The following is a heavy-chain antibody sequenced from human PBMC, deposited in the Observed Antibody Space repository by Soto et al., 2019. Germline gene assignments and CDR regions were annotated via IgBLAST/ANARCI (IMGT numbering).Heavy chain of an antibody. D-gene: IGHD6-6*01. J-gene: IGHJ4*02. CDR2: IYYSGST. CDR1: GGSVSSGSYY. CDR3: ARGRADIAARRGFLDY. Sequence: SETLSLTCTVSGGSVSSGSYYWSWIRQPPGKGLEWIGYIYYSGSTNYNPSLKSRVTISVDTSKNQFSLKLSSVTAADTAVYYCARGRADIAARRGFLDYWGQGTLVTVSS. V-gene: IGHV4-61*01.